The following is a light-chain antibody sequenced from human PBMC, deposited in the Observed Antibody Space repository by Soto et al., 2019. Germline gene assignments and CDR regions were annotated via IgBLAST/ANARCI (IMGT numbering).Light chain of an antibody. CDR3: QTWGTDIVV. CDR2: LNSDGSH. V-gene: IGLV4-69*01. Sequence: QSVLTQSPSASASQGASVKLTCTLSSGHSSYAIAWHQQQPEKGPRYLMKLNSDGSHSKGDGIPDRFSGSSSGAERYLTISSLQSEDEADYYCQTWGTDIVVFGGGTQLTVL. CDR1: SGHSSYA. J-gene: IGLJ2*01.